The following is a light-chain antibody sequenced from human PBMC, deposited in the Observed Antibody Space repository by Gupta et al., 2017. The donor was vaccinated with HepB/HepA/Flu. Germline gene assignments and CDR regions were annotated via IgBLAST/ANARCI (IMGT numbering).Light chain of an antibody. J-gene: IGKJ1*01. Sequence: DIQMTQSPSSLSASVGDRVTITCRASQSINSFLNWFQQKPGKAPKLLIYTASSLESGVPSRFSGSESGTDFTLTINGLQPEDFATYYCQQRVITPSTFGQGTKVEV. V-gene: IGKV1-39*01. CDR1: QSINSF. CDR2: TAS. CDR3: QQRVITPST.